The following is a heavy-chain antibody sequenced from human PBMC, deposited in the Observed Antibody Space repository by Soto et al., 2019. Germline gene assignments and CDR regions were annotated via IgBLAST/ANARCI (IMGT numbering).Heavy chain of an antibody. CDR1: GFTFSRYS. Sequence: GGSLRLSCAASGFTFSRYSMNWVRQAPGKGLEWVSSISSTTNYIYYADSMKGRFTVSRDNAKNSVYLDMNSLSAEDMAVYYCARESEDLTSNFDYWGQGTLVTVSS. CDR3: ARESEDLTSNFDY. J-gene: IGHJ4*02. CDR2: ISSTTNYI. V-gene: IGHV3-21*01.